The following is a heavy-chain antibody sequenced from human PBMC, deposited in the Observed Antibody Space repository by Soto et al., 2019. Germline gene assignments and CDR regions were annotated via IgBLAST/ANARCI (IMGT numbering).Heavy chain of an antibody. V-gene: IGHV3-23*01. Sequence: GGSLRLSCAASGFTFSSYAMSWVRQAPGKGLEWVSAISGSGGSTYYADSVKGRFTISRDNSKNTLYLQMNSLRAEDTAVYYCAKDQERAVAAYYFDYWGQGTLVTVSS. D-gene: IGHD6-19*01. CDR1: GFTFSSYA. CDR3: AKDQERAVAAYYFDY. CDR2: ISGSGGST. J-gene: IGHJ4*02.